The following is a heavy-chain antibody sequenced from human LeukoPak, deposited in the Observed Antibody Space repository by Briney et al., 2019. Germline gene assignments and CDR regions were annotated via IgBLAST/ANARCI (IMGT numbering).Heavy chain of an antibody. J-gene: IGHJ5*02. CDR3: ARALNYGSGSYWYNWFDP. D-gene: IGHD3-10*01. CDR2: IYYSGST. Sequence: WETLSITCTVSGGCISSYYWSWIRQPPGKGLEWIGYIYYSGSTNYNPSLKSRVTISVDTSKNQFSLKLSSVTAADTAVYYCARALNYGSGSYWYNWFDPWGQGTLVTVSS. CDR1: GGCISSYY. V-gene: IGHV4-59*01.